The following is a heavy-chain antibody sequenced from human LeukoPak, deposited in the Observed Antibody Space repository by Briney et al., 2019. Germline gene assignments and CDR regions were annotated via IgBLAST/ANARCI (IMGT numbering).Heavy chain of an antibody. D-gene: IGHD2-2*01. CDR3: ARVYCSSTSCSDY. CDR2: ISYDGSNK. J-gene: IGHJ4*02. V-gene: IGHV3-30-3*01. Sequence: PGGSLRLSCTASGFIFSDYAMHWVRQAPGKGLEWVAVISYDGSNKYYADSVKGRFTISRDNSKNTLYVQMNSLRAEDTAVYYCARVYCSSTSCSDYWGQGTLVTVSS. CDR1: GFIFSDYA.